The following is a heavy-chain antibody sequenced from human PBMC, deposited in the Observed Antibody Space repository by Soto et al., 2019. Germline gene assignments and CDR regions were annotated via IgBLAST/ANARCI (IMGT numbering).Heavy chain of an antibody. D-gene: IGHD3-3*01. CDR3: ASESYYDFWSGYFRSYMDV. Sequence: SESPSLTFIVSGGTIISSSYHRRWSREQPGKGLEGIGEINHSGSTRYNPSLKSRVTISVDTSKNQFSLKLSSVTAADTAVYYCASESYYDFWSGYFRSYMDVWGKGTTVTVSS. V-gene: IGHV4-39*07. J-gene: IGHJ6*03. CDR2: INHSGST. CDR1: GGTIISSSYH.